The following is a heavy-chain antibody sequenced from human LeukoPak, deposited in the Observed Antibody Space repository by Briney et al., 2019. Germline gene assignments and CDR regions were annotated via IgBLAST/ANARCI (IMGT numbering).Heavy chain of an antibody. CDR1: GFTLSSYS. CDR2: ISSSSSYI. CDR3: ARDSHDSSGDSY. V-gene: IGHV3-21*01. J-gene: IGHJ4*02. Sequence: PGGSLRLSCAGSGFTLSSYSMDWVRQAPGKGLEWVSSISSSSSYIYYADSVKGRFTISRDNAKNSLYLQMNSLRAEDTAVYYCARDSHDSSGDSYWGQGTLVTVSS. D-gene: IGHD3-22*01.